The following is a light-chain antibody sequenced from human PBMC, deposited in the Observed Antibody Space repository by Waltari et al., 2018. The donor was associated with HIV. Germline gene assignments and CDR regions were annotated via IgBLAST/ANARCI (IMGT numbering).Light chain of an antibody. CDR3: SSYTGTSTHVV. V-gene: IGLV2-14*01. CDR1: SSDVAGYNY. CDR2: EVS. J-gene: IGLJ2*01. Sequence: QSDLTQPASVSGSPGQSITISCTGTSSDVAGYNYVSWYHPHSGKAPKLMIYEVSNRPSGVSNRFSGSKSGNTASLTISGLQAEDEAYYYCSSYTGTSTHVVFGGGTKLTVL.